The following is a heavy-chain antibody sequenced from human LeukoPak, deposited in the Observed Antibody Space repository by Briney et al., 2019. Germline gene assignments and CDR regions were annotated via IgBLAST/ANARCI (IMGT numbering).Heavy chain of an antibody. Sequence: PGGSLRLSCAASGFTFSSYAMHWVRQAPGKGLEWVAVISYDGSNKYYADSVKGRFTISRDNSKNTLYLQMNSLRAEDTAVYYCARAPPQGGSYFEGFGRGNDYWGQGTLVTVSS. J-gene: IGHJ4*02. CDR2: ISYDGSNK. V-gene: IGHV3-30*04. CDR3: ARAPPQGGSYFEGFGRGNDY. CDR1: GFTFSSYA. D-gene: IGHD1-26*01.